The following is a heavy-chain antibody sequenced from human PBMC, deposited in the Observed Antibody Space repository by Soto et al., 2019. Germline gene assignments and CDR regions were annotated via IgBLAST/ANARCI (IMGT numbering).Heavy chain of an antibody. CDR3: ARGPQYCSGGSCYSVVLFDP. CDR2: INHSGST. Sequence: SETLSLTCAVYGGSFSGYYWSWIRQPPGKGLEWIGEINHSGSTNYNPSLKSRVTISVDTSKNQFSLKLSSVTAADTAVYCCARGPQYCSGGSCYSVVLFDPWGQGTLVTV. J-gene: IGHJ5*02. D-gene: IGHD2-15*01. V-gene: IGHV4-34*01. CDR1: GGSFSGYY.